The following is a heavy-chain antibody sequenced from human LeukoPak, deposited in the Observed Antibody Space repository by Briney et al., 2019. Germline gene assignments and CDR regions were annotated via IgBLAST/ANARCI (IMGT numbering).Heavy chain of an antibody. CDR3: ARRVSGYGMDV. D-gene: IGHD3-3*01. V-gene: IGHV4-61*01. Sequence: SETLSLTCTVSGGSVSSGTYYWSWIRQPPGKGLEWIGYIYYRGGTNYNPSLKSRLTISVDTSKNQFSLKLSSVTAADTAVYYCARRVSGYGMDVWGQGTTVTVSS. CDR2: IYYRGGT. CDR1: GGSVSSGTYY. J-gene: IGHJ6*02.